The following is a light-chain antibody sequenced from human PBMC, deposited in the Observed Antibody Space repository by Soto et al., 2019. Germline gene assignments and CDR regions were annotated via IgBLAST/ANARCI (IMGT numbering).Light chain of an antibody. CDR3: QQRSNWRT. Sequence: EVVLTRSPGTLSLSPGERATLSCRASQSVSSYLAWYQQKPVQAPRLLIYDASNRATGIPARFSGSGSGTDFTLTISSLEPEDFAVYYCQQRSNWRTFGQGTKWIS. CDR2: DAS. J-gene: IGKJ1*01. CDR1: QSVSSY. V-gene: IGKV3-11*01.